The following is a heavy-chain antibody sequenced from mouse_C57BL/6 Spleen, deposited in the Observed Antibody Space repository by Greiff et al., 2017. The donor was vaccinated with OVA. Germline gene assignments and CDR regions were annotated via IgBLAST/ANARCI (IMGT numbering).Heavy chain of an antibody. J-gene: IGHJ3*01. CDR3: ARDPHYGSSWFAY. V-gene: IGHV1-64*01. Sequence: VQLQQSGAELVKPGASVKLSCTASGYTFTSYWMHWVKQRPGQGLEWIGMIHPNSGSTNYNEKFKSKATLTVAKSSSTAYMQRSSLTSEDSAVYYCARDPHYGSSWFAYWGQGTLVTVSA. CDR2: IHPNSGST. D-gene: IGHD1-1*01. CDR1: GYTFTSYW.